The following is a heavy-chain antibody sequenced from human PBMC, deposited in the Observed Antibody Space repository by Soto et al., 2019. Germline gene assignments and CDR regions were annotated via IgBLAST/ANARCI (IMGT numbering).Heavy chain of an antibody. V-gene: IGHV3-53*01. Sequence: PGGSLRLSCAASGFTVSNNYMSWVRQGPGKGLEWVSTIYRGGSTYYADSVKGRFTISRDNSKNTLYLQMNSLRAEDTAVYYCAKDQGSSWYEIDYWGQGTLVTVSS. CDR2: IYRGGST. J-gene: IGHJ4*02. D-gene: IGHD6-13*01. CDR1: GFTVSNNY. CDR3: AKDQGSSWYEIDY.